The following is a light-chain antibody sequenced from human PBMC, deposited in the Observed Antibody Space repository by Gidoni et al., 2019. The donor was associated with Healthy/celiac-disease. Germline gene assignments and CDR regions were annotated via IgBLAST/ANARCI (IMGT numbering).Light chain of an antibody. J-gene: IGLJ1*01. V-gene: IGLV3-25*03. CDR1: ALPKQY. Sequence: SYELKQPPPVPVSPGQTARITCSGDALPKQYPYWYQQKPGQAPVLVIYKDSERPSGIPERFSGSSSGTTVTLTISGVQAEDEADYYCQSADSSGTYYVFGTGTKVTVL. CDR3: QSADSSGTYYV. CDR2: KDS.